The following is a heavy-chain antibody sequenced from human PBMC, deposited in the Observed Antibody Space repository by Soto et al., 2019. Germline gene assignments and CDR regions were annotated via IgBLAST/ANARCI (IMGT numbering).Heavy chain of an antibody. CDR2: ISAYNGNT. CDR3: ARDVVDIVATILFGGVAFDI. Sequence: ASVKVSCKACGYTFTSYGISWVRQAPKQGLEWMGWISAYNGNTNYAQKLQGRVTMTTDTSTSTTYMELRSLRSDDTAVYYCARDVVDIVATILFGGVAFDIWGQGTMVTVSS. D-gene: IGHD5-12*01. J-gene: IGHJ3*02. CDR1: GYTFTSYG. V-gene: IGHV1-18*01.